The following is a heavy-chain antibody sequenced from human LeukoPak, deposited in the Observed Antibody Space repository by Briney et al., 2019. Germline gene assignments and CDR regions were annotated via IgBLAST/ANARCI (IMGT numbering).Heavy chain of an antibody. D-gene: IGHD6-19*01. Sequence: SETLSLTCAVSGGSISSDSYYWAWIRQPPGKGLEWIASIYYSGSTYYNPSLKSRVTISVDTSRNQFSLKLSSVTAADTAVYYCASLAVAGLSEGYWGQGTLVIVSS. V-gene: IGHV4-39*01. CDR1: GGSISSDSYY. CDR3: ASLAVAGLSEGY. CDR2: IYYSGST. J-gene: IGHJ4*02.